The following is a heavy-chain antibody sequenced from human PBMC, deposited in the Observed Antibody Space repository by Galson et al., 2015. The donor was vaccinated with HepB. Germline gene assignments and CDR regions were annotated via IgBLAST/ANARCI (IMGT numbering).Heavy chain of an antibody. CDR3: ARVCTPDYGGNVNWFDP. V-gene: IGHV1-18*01. CDR2: ISAYNGNT. J-gene: IGHJ5*02. D-gene: IGHD4-23*01. Sequence: SVKVSCKASGYTFTSYGISWVRQAPGQGLEWMGWISAYNGNTNYAQKLQGRVTMTTDTSTSTAYMELRSLRSDDTAVYYCARVCTPDYGGNVNWFDPWGQGTLVTVSS. CDR1: GYTFTSYG.